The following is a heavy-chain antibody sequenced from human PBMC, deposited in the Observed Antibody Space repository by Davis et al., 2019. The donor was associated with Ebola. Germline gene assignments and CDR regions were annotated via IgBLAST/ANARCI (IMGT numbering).Heavy chain of an antibody. J-gene: IGHJ6*02. CDR1: GYTFTSYY. V-gene: IGHV1-46*01. CDR3: ARGSFITMVQGVIHNYYYYYGMDV. CDR2: INPSGGST. D-gene: IGHD3-10*01. Sequence: ASVKVSCKASGYTFTSYYMHWVRQAPGQGLEWMGIINPSGGSTSYAQKFQGRVTMTRDTSTSTVYMELSSLRSEDTAVYYCARGSFITMVQGVIHNYYYYYGMDVWGQGTTVTVSS.